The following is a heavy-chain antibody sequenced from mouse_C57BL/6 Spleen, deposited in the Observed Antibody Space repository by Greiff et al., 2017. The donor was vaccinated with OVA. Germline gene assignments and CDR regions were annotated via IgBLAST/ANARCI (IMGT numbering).Heavy chain of an antibody. CDR1: GFNIKDDY. D-gene: IGHD3-2*02. CDR3: TPRQLSGAY. CDR2: IDPENGDT. J-gene: IGHJ3*01. V-gene: IGHV14-4*01. Sequence: EVQLQQSGAELVRPGASVKLSCTASGFNIKDDYMHWVKQRPEQGLEWIGWIDPENGDTEYASKFQGKATITADTSSNTAYLQLSSLTSEDTAVYYCTPRQLSGAYWGQGTLVTVSA.